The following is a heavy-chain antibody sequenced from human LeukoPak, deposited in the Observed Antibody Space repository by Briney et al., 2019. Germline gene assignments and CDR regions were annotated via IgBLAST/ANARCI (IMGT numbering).Heavy chain of an antibody. CDR3: AKDLGSSSDAFDI. Sequence: GGSLRLSCAASGFTFSSYGMHWVRQAPGKGLEWVAFIRYDGSNKYYADSVKGRFTISRDNSKSTLYLQMNSLRAEDTAVYYCAKDLGSSSDAFDIWGQGTMVTVSS. V-gene: IGHV3-30*02. J-gene: IGHJ3*02. D-gene: IGHD1-26*01. CDR2: IRYDGSNK. CDR1: GFTFSSYG.